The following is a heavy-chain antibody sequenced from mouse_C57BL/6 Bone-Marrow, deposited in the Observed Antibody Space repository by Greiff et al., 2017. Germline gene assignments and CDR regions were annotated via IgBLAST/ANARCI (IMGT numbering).Heavy chain of an antibody. Sequence: QVQLKESGPELVKPGASVKISCKASGYSFTSYYIHWVKQRPGQGLEWIGWIYPGSGNTKYNEKFKGKATLTADTSSSTAYMQLSSLTSEDSAVYYCARYPSLYGNYFDYWGQGTTRTVSS. J-gene: IGHJ2*01. V-gene: IGHV1-66*01. D-gene: IGHD2-1*01. CDR2: IYPGSGNT. CDR1: GYSFTSYY. CDR3: ARYPSLYGNYFDY.